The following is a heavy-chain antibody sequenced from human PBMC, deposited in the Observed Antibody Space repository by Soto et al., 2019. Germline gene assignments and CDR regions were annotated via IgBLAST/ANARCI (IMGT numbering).Heavy chain of an antibody. CDR2: ISGSGGST. CDR3: AKDGGFWSGYYNWFDP. D-gene: IGHD3-3*01. CDR1: GFTFSSYA. V-gene: IGHV3-23*01. Sequence: GGSLRLSCAAPGFTFSSYAMSWVRQAPGKGLEWVSAISGSGGSTYYADSVKGRFTISRDNSKNTLYLQMNSLRAEDTAVYYRAKDGGFWSGYYNWFDPWGQGTLVTVSS. J-gene: IGHJ5*02.